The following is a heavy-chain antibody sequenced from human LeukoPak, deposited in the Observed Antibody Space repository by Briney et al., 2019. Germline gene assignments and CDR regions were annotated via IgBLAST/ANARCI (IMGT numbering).Heavy chain of an antibody. Sequence: GGSLRLSCAASGFTFSSYSMNWVRQAPGKGLEWVSYISSSSSTIYYADSVEGRFTISRDNAKNSLYLQMHSLRAEDTAVYYCARDRLLGGITIFGVVTPPFDYWGQGTLVTVSS. V-gene: IGHV3-48*01. D-gene: IGHD3-3*01. CDR2: ISSSSSTI. CDR3: ARDRLLGGITIFGVVTPPFDY. J-gene: IGHJ4*02. CDR1: GFTFSSYS.